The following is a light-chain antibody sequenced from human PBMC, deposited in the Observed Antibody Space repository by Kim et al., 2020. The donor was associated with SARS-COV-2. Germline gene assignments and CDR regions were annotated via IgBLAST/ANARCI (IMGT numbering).Light chain of an antibody. CDR1: QDISTF. J-gene: IGKJ4*01. Sequence: ASVGDSVAITCRASQDISTFLAWYQRKPGRAPKLLIYAASSLQSGVPSRFSGSGSGTDFTLTISSLQPEDIATYYCQQANSFPPAFGGGTKVDIK. V-gene: IGKV1-12*01. CDR3: QQANSFPPA. CDR2: AAS.